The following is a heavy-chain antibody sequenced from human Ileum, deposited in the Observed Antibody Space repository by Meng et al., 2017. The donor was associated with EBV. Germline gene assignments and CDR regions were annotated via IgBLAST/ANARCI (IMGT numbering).Heavy chain of an antibody. V-gene: IGHV4-30-2*01. J-gene: IGHJ4*02. D-gene: IGHD5-24*01. CDR2: IYYSGTA. CDR3: ARGGDGSPYFDY. CDR1: GGSISSNGYS. Sequence: QLQLQESGSGLVKPSETLSLPCAVSGGSISSNGYSWSWIRQPPGKGLEWLGYIYYSGTAFYNPSLKSRVTISLDRSKSQFYLKLISVTAADTAVYYCARGGDGSPYFDYWGQGALVTVSS.